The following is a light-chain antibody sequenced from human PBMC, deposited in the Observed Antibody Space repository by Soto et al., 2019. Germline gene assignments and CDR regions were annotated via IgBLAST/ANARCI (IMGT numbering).Light chain of an antibody. J-gene: IGKJ4*01. Sequence: DIQMTQSPSTLSAFVGDRVTITCRASQSVNSWLAWYQQRPGKAPKLLIYDASTLESGVPSRFSGSGSGTEFTLTISSLQPDDFATYYCQHYVNWPLTFGGGTKVESK. CDR2: DAS. CDR1: QSVNSW. CDR3: QHYVNWPLT. V-gene: IGKV1-5*01.